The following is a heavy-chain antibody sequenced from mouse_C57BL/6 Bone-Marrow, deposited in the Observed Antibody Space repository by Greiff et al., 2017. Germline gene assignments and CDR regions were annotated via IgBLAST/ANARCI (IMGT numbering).Heavy chain of an antibody. CDR1: GYTFTSYW. CDR2: IDPSDSST. J-gene: IGHJ4*01. Sequence: QVQLQQPGAELVMPGASVKMSCKASGYTFTSYWMHWVKQRPGQGLEWIGEIDPSDSSTNYNQKFKGKSTLTVDKSSSTAYMQHSSLTSEDAAVYDWARWSYEADNAMDYWGQGASVTVSS. D-gene: IGHD2-3*01. V-gene: IGHV1-69*01. CDR3: ARWSYEADNAMDY.